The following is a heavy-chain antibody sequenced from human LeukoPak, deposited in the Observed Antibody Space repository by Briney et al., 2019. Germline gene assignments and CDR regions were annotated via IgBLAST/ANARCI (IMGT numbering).Heavy chain of an antibody. CDR1: GGSFSGYY. D-gene: IGHD4-23*01. CDR2: INHSGST. Sequence: SETLSLTCAVYGGSFSGYYWSWIRQPPGKGLEWIGEINHSGSTNYNPSLKSRVTISVDTSKNQFSLKLSSVTAADTAVYYCARGSNSIPGRHDAFDIRGQGTMVTVSS. V-gene: IGHV4-34*01. J-gene: IGHJ3*02. CDR3: ARGSNSIPGRHDAFDI.